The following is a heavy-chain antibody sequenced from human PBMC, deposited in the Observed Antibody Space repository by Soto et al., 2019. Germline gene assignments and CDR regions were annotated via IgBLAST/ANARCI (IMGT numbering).Heavy chain of an antibody. Sequence: EVQLVESGGGLVKPGGSLRLSCAASGFTFSNYTMEWVRQAPGKGLDWLSSISRSSTNIFYADSVKGRFTVSRDNANNVLYLQINSLSAEDTAIYYCARGWVERLPRQPPSDYWGQGTLVTVSS. CDR1: GFTFSNYT. CDR3: ARGWVERLPRQPPSDY. J-gene: IGHJ4*02. CDR2: ISRSSTNI. D-gene: IGHD3-3*01. V-gene: IGHV3-21*01.